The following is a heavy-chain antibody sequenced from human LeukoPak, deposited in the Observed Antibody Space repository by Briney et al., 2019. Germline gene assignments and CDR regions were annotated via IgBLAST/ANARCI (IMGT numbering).Heavy chain of an antibody. V-gene: IGHV4-34*01. CDR1: GGSFSGYY. CDR2: IYHSGST. Sequence: PSETLSLTCAVYGGSFSGYYWSWIRQPPGKGLEWIGSIYHSGSTYYNPSLKSRVTISVDTSKNQFSLKLSSVTAADTAVYYCARVGGDPYYYYYYYMDVWGKGTTVTVSS. J-gene: IGHJ6*03. D-gene: IGHD4-17*01. CDR3: ARVGGDPYYYYYYYMDV.